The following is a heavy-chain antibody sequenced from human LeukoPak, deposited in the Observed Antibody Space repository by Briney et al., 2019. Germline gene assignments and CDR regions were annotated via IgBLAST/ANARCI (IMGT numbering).Heavy chain of an antibody. V-gene: IGHV3-66*01. Sequence: GESLRLSCAASGFTVRSNYMSWVRQAPGKGLEWVLLIFNDGSTYYADSVKARFTISRDNSMDTLYLQMNSLRVEDTAVYYCARDPGGDNAYWGQGTLVTVSS. CDR2: IFNDGST. CDR3: ARDPGGDNAY. CDR1: GFTVRSNY. J-gene: IGHJ4*02. D-gene: IGHD4-17*01.